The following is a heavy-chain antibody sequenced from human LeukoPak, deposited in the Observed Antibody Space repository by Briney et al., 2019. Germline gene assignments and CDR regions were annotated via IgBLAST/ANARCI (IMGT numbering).Heavy chain of an antibody. Sequence: SETLSLTCTVSGGSVSSGSYYWSWIRQPPGKGLEWIGYIYYSGSTNYNPSLKSRVTISVDTSKNQFSLKLSSVTAADTAVYYCARVDIVATGYYGMDVWGQGTTVTVSS. CDR1: GGSVSSGSYY. CDR3: ARVDIVATGYYGMDV. D-gene: IGHD5-12*01. CDR2: IYYSGST. J-gene: IGHJ6*02. V-gene: IGHV4-61*01.